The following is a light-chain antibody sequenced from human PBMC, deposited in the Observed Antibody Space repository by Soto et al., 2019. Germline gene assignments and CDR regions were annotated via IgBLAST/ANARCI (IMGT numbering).Light chain of an antibody. CDR1: SSNIGDNY. J-gene: IGLJ3*02. V-gene: IGLV1-51*01. CDR2: DNN. Sequence: QSVLTQPPSVSAAPGQKVTISCSGSSSNIGDNYVSWYQQVPGTAPQVLIYDNNKRPSGIPDRFSGSKSGTSATLGITGLQTGDEADYYCGTWASSLSAGVFGGGTKLTVL. CDR3: GTWASSLSAGV.